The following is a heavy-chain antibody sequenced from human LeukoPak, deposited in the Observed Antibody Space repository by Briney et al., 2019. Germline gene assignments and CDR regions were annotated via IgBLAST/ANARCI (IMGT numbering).Heavy chain of an antibody. D-gene: IGHD2-21*01. CDR1: GVSISSYY. CDR2: IYYSGST. Sequence: SETLSLTCTVSGVSISSYYWSWIRQPPGKGLEWIGYIYYSGSTNYNPSLKSRVTISVDTSKNQFSLKLSSVTAADTAVYYCARDPKSGGVVIAIEWGQGTLVTVSS. CDR3: ARDPKSGGVVIAIE. V-gene: IGHV4-59*01. J-gene: IGHJ4*02.